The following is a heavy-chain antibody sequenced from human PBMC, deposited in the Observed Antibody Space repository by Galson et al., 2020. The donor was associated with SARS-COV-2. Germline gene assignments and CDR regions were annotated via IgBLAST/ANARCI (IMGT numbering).Heavy chain of an antibody. J-gene: IGHJ4*02. V-gene: IGHV3-43*01. CDR2: ISWVGGST. Sequence: GGSLRLSCAAYGFTFDDYTMHGVRQPPAKGLEWVSLISWVGGSTYYAESVTGRFTISRDNSKHSLYLQMNSLRTGDTALYYCAKVMVRGVIINYYFDYWGQGTLVTVSS. CDR3: AKVMVRGVIINYYFDY. D-gene: IGHD3-10*01. CDR1: GFTFDDYT.